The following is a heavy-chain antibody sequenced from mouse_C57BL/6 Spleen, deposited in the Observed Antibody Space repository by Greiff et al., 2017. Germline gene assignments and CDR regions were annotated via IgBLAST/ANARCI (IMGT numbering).Heavy chain of an antibody. J-gene: IGHJ1*03. Sequence: EVMLVESGGGLVQPGGSLKLSCAASGFTFSDYYMYWVRQTPEKRLEWVAYISNGGGSTYYPDTVKGRFTLSRDNATNTLYLQSSRLKSEDTARYYCARVYYYASSYWDFEVWGTGTTVTVSS. CDR2: ISNGGGST. CDR3: ARVYYYASSYWDFEV. CDR1: GFTFSDYY. V-gene: IGHV5-12*01. D-gene: IGHD1-1*01.